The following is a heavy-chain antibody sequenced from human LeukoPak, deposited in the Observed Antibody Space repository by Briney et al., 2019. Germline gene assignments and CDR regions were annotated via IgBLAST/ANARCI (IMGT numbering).Heavy chain of an antibody. Sequence: GGSLRLSCAASPFTFNSYTLNWVRQAPGKGLEWVSSISSSSSYIYYADSVKGRFTISRDNVKNSLYLQMNSLRAEDTALYYCAKKLFTGMGYYFDSWGQGTLVTVSS. J-gene: IGHJ4*02. D-gene: IGHD3-10*01. CDR2: ISSSSSYI. CDR3: AKKLFTGMGYYFDS. V-gene: IGHV3-21*04. CDR1: PFTFNSYT.